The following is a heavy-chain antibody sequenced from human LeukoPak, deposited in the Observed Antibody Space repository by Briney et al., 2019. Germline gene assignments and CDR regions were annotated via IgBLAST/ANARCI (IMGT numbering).Heavy chain of an antibody. V-gene: IGHV1-69*13. CDR1: GGTFSSYA. CDR3: AKRNTMVRGGPCFDY. Sequence: GASVKVSCKASGGTFSSYAISWVRQAPGQGLEWMGGIIPIFGTANYAQKFQGRVTITADESTSTAYMELSSLRSEDTAIYYCAKRNTMVRGGPCFDYWGQGLLVTVSS. CDR2: IIPIFGTA. D-gene: IGHD3-10*01. J-gene: IGHJ4*02.